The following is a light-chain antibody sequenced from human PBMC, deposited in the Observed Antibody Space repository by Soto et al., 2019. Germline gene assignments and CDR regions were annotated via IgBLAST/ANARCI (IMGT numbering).Light chain of an antibody. CDR2: EVS. CDR1: SSDIGGYNY. CDR3: SSYTGSSTVV. V-gene: IGLV2-14*01. J-gene: IGLJ2*01. Sequence: QSALTQPASVSGSPGQSITISCTGTSSDIGGYNYVSWYQQPPGKAPKLMIHEVSNRPSGVSNRFSGSKSGNTASLTISGLRAEDEADYYCSSYTGSSTVVFGGVTKLTVL.